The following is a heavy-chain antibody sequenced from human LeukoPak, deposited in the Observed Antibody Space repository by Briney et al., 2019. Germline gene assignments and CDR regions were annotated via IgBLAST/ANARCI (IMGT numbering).Heavy chain of an antibody. D-gene: IGHD1-26*01. J-gene: IGHJ5*02. CDR3: ARDSRHHRFLYWDWFDP. Sequence: PGGSLRLSCAASGFTFSSYAMTWVRQAPGKGLEWFSTISGRSLYIHYADSVKGRFTISRDNVKNSLYLQMNSLRAEDTAVYYCARDSRHHRFLYWDWFDPWGQGTLVTVSS. CDR2: ISGRSLYI. CDR1: GFTFSSYA. V-gene: IGHV3-21*01.